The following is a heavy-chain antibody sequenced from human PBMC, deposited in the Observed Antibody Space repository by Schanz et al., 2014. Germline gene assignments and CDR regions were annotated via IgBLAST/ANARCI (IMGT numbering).Heavy chain of an antibody. Sequence: MQVLESGGGLAQPGGSLRLSCAGSGFSFSNYAMTWVRQTPGKGLEWIGGLYFGGSTYSNPSLESRVTMSIDTSKNQVSLKVTSVSAADTAIYYCAIIGGPGTYHLDPWGQGTLVTVSS. V-gene: IGHV4-59*04. D-gene: IGHD3-10*01. CDR3: AIIGGPGTYHLDP. J-gene: IGHJ5*02. CDR2: LYFGGST. CDR1: GFSFSNYA.